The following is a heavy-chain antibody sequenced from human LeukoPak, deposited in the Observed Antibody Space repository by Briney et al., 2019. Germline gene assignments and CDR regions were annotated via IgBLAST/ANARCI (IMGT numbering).Heavy chain of an antibody. Sequence: GGSLRLSCEASGFTFSAYAMTWVRQAPGQGLEWVSSIGSDNKPHYSESVKGRFATSRDNSKSMLFLQLNSLRAEDTALYYCAKDQDSNSWLFDYWGQGTLVTVSS. CDR1: GFTFSAYA. J-gene: IGHJ4*02. V-gene: IGHV3-23*01. D-gene: IGHD6-13*01. CDR3: AKDQDSNSWLFDY. CDR2: IGSDNKP.